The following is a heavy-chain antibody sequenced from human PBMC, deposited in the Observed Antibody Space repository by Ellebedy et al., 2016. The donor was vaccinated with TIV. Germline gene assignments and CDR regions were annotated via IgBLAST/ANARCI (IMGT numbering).Heavy chain of an antibody. V-gene: IGHV4-38-2*02. CDR3: ARGSLVRGLAG. CDR1: SHSISHVNDWLYN. J-gene: IGHJ4*02. Sequence: SETLSLTXTVSSHSISHVNDWLYNWDWIRQSPWKGLEWIGDINHRGTSKSISSLKSRVTISLDTSKKQFSLNITSVTAADTAFYYCARGSLVRGLAGWGQGTLVTVSS. CDR2: INHRGTS. D-gene: IGHD3-10*01.